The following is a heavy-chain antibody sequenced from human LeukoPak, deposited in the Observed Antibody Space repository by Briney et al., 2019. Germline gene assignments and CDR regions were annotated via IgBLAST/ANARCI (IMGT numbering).Heavy chain of an antibody. CDR3: VRDSYSNGWYGDY. Sequence: GGSLRLSCAACRFTLWDHYMDWVRQAPGKGLEWVGRSRSKANGYTTEYAASVKGRFSFSRDDSNNSLYLQMNSLKTEDTAVYYCVRDSYSNGWYGDYWGQGTLVTVSS. CDR1: RFTLWDHY. CDR2: SRSKANGYTT. D-gene: IGHD6-19*01. V-gene: IGHV3-72*01. J-gene: IGHJ4*02.